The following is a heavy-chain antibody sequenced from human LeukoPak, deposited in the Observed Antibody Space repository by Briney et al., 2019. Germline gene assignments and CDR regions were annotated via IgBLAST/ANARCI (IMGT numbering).Heavy chain of an antibody. D-gene: IGHD3-22*01. CDR1: GFTFDDYA. CDR2: ISWNSGSI. J-gene: IGHJ4*02. Sequence: GRSLRLSCAASGFTFDDYAMHWVRQAPGKGLEWVSGISWNSGSIGYADSVKGRFTISRDNAKNSLYLQMNSLRAEDTALYYCAKGIVVVISSPFDYWRQGTLVTVSS. CDR3: AKGIVVVISSPFDY. V-gene: IGHV3-9*01.